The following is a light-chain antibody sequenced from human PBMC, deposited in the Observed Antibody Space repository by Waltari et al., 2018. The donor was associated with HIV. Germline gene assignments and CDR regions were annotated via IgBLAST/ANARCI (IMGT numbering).Light chain of an antibody. CDR1: QSVGSS. Sequence: EIVFTQSPAPLSLSPGESATLSCRARQSVGSSLVWYQQKPGQAPRPRIYDASTRATGIPARFSGSGSGTDFTLTISSLEPEDFAIYYCLQRTNWPVTFGGGTKVEIK. J-gene: IGKJ4*01. V-gene: IGKV3-11*01. CDR3: LQRTNWPVT. CDR2: DAS.